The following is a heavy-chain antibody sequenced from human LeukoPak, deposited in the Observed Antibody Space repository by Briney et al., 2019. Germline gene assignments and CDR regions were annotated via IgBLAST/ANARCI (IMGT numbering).Heavy chain of an antibody. V-gene: IGHV3-21*01. CDR3: ARARGSAGY. D-gene: IGHD6-25*01. CDR1: GFTFSSYS. J-gene: IGHJ4*02. CDR2: ISSSSSYI. Sequence: GGSLRLSCAASGFTFSSYSMKWVRQAPGKGLEWDSSISSSSSYIYYADSVKGPFTISRDNAKNSLYLQMNSLRAEDTAVYYCARARGSAGYWGQGTLVTVSS.